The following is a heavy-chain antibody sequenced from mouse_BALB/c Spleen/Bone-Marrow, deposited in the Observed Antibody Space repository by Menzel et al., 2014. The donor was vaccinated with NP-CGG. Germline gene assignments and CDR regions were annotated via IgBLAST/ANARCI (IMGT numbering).Heavy chain of an antibody. D-gene: IGHD2-14*01. CDR2: IAPGSGST. V-gene: IGHV1S41*01. CDR3: ARREVRREGYYFDY. Sequence: DLVKPGASVKLSCKASGYTFTSYWINWIKQRPGQGLEWIGRIAPGSGSTYYNEMFKGKATLTVDTSSSTAYIQRSSLSSEDSAVYFCARREVRREGYYFDYWGQGTTLTVSS. CDR1: GYTFTSYW. J-gene: IGHJ2*01.